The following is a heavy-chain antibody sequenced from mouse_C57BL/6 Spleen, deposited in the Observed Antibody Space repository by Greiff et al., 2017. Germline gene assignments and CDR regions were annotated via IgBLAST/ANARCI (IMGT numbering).Heavy chain of an antibody. V-gene: IGHV7-3*01. J-gene: IGHJ4*01. CDR3: ARSIYYDYDDYAMDY. Sequence: EVHLVESGGGLVQPGGSLSLSCAASGFTFTDYYMSWVRQPPGKALEWLGFIRNKANGYTTEYSASVKGRFTISRDNSQSILYLQMNALRAEDSATYYCARSIYYDYDDYAMDYWGQGTSVTVSS. CDR1: GFTFTDYY. CDR2: IRNKANGYTT. D-gene: IGHD2-4*01.